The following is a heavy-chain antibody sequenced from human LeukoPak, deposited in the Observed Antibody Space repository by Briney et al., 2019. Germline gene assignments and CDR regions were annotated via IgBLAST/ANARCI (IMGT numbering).Heavy chain of an antibody. J-gene: IGHJ4*02. CDR2: IIPIFGTA. D-gene: IGHD6-13*01. Sequence: SVKVSCKASGGTFSGYAISWVRQAPGQGLEWMGGIIPIFGTANYAQKFQGRVTITADESTSTAYMELSSLRSEDTAVYYCARASIAAAGTLDYWGQGTLVTVSS. CDR3: ARASIAAAGTLDY. CDR1: GGTFSGYA. V-gene: IGHV1-69*13.